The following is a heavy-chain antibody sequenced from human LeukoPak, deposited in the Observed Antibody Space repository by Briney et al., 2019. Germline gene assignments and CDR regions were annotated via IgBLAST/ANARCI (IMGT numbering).Heavy chain of an antibody. J-gene: IGHJ6*03. CDR2: IRYDGSNK. D-gene: IGHD3-10*01. CDR1: GFTFSSYG. V-gene: IGHV3-30*02. CDR3: ARDYYGSGSDAYYYYYMDV. Sequence: GGSLRLSCAASGFTFSSYGMHWVRQAPGKGLEWVAFIRYDGSNKYYADSVKGRFTISRDNAKNSLYLQMNSLRAEDTAVYYCARDYYGSGSDAYYYYYMDVWGKGTTVTISS.